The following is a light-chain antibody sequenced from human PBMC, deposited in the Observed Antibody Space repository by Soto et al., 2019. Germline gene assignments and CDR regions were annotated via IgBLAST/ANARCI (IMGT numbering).Light chain of an antibody. CDR2: GNS. Sequence: QSVLTQPPSVSVAPVQRVTSYCTGSSSNIGAGYDVHWYQQLPGTAPKLLIYGNSNRPSGVPDRFSGSKSGTSASLAIAGLQAADEADYYCQSYDSSLSGSWVFGGGTQLTVL. CDR3: QSYDSSLSGSWV. CDR1: SSNIGAGYD. J-gene: IGLJ3*02. V-gene: IGLV1-40*01.